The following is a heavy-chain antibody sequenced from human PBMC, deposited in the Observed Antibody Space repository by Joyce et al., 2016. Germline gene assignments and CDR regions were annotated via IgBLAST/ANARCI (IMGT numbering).Heavy chain of an antibody. J-gene: IGHJ6*02. V-gene: IGHV4-59*11. CDR2: IYYSGST. CDR1: GGSISIQY. Sequence: QVQLQESGPGLVKPSETLSLTCTVSGGSISIQYWSWIRQPPGKRLEWMGYIYYSGSTHYNPSLTSRVAISVDTSKNQCSLKLRSVSAADTAVYYCARGLGTPYGMDVWGQGTTVTVSS. D-gene: IGHD7-27*01. CDR3: ARGLGTPYGMDV.